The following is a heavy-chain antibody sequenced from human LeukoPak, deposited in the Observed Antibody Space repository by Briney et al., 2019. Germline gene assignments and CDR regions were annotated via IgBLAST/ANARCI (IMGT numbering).Heavy chain of an antibody. CDR2: INTLDGNT. CDR1: GYTFIDYG. J-gene: IGHJ4*02. CDR3: ARDLMYCDTMSCYDGDFDY. Sequence: GASVKVSCKASGYTFIDYGFTWLRQAPGQRLEWMGRINTLDGNTDYAQKFQDRVSMTTDTSTNTAYMELRSLRSDDTAIYYCARDLMYCDTMSCYDGDFDYWGQGTPVTVSS. D-gene: IGHD2-2*01. V-gene: IGHV1-18*01.